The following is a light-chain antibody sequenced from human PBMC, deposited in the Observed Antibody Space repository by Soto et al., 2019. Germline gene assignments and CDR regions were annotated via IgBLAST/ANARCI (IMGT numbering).Light chain of an antibody. J-gene: IGKJ1*01. V-gene: IGKV3-20*01. Sequence: EIVLTQSPATLSLSPGERATLSCRASQSVSSSCLAWYQQKPGKAPQLLISGASSRDTGIPARFSGSGSGTEFTLTISSLEPDDFAVYYCQQYGSSSWTFGQGTKVDIK. CDR2: GAS. CDR1: QSVSSSC. CDR3: QQYGSSSWT.